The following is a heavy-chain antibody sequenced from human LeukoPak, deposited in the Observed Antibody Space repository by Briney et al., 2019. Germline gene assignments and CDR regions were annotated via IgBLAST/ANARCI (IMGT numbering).Heavy chain of an antibody. CDR3: ARDRRMYYDSSGSFDY. J-gene: IGHJ4*02. D-gene: IGHD3-22*01. CDR1: GYTFTSYY. V-gene: IGHV1-46*01. Sequence: ASEKVSCKASGYTFTSYYMHWVRQAPGQGLEWMGIINPSGGSTSYAQKFQGRVTMTRDTSTSTVYMELSSLRSEDTAVYYCARDRRMYYDSSGSFDYWGQGTLVTVSS. CDR2: INPSGGST.